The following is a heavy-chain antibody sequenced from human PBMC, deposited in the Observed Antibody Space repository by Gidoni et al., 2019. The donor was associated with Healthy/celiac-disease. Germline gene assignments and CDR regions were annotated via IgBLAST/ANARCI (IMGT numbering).Heavy chain of an antibody. D-gene: IGHD3-10*01. CDR3: TTDDYYYGSGDGY. Sequence: EVQLVESGGGLVKPGGSLRLSCAASGFTFSNAWMSWVRQAPGKGLEWVSRIKSKTDGGTTDYAAPVKGRFTISRDDSKNTLYLQMNSLKTEDTAVYYCTTDDYYYGSGDGYWGQGTLVTVSS. CDR1: GFTFSNAW. CDR2: IKSKTDGGTT. J-gene: IGHJ4*02. V-gene: IGHV3-15*01.